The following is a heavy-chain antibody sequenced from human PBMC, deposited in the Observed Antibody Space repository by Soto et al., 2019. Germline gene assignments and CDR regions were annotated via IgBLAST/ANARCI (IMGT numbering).Heavy chain of an antibody. J-gene: IGHJ6*02. V-gene: IGHV4-34*01. Sequence: SETLSLTCAVYGGSFSGYYWSWIRQPPGKGLEWIGEINHSGSTNYNPSLKSRVTISVDTSKNQFSLKLSSVTAADTAVYYCARGRVRTVVTYYYYYYGMDVWGQGTTVTVSS. D-gene: IGHD2-15*01. CDR3: ARGRVRTVVTYYYYYYGMDV. CDR1: GGSFSGYY. CDR2: INHSGST.